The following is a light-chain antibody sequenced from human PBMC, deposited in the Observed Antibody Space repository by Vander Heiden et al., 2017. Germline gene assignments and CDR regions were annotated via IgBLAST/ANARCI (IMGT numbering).Light chain of an antibody. CDR2: AES. CDR3: QQSDSTPPWT. Sequence: DIQMTQSPSSLSASVGDRVTITCRASQSISSYLNWYQQKPGKAPKLLIYAESSLQSGVPSRLSGSGYGKDFTLTISSLQHEDFATYYCQQSDSTPPWTFGQGTKVEIK. V-gene: IGKV1-39*01. J-gene: IGKJ1*01. CDR1: QSISSY.